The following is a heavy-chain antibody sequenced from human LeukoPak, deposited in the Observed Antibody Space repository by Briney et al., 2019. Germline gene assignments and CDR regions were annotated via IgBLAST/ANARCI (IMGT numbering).Heavy chain of an antibody. D-gene: IGHD2-21*02. Sequence: GGSLRLSCAASGFNFANHAMSWVRQTPGKGLEWVSAISGGGDITYYADSVTGRFTISRDNSKDTLFLQMHSPRPGDTAVYYCVREDTPATANYWGQGTLVTISS. V-gene: IGHV3-23*01. CDR2: ISGGGDIT. CDR1: GFNFANHA. CDR3: VREDTPATANY. J-gene: IGHJ4*02.